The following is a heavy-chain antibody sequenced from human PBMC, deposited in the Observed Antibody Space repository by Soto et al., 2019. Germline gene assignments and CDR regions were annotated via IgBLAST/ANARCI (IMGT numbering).Heavy chain of an antibody. J-gene: IGHJ4*02. Sequence: SETLSLTCTVSGGSISSSSYYWGWIRQPPGKGLEWIGSIYYSGSTYYNPSLKSRVTISVDTSKNQFSLKLSSVTAADTAVYYCARRIYSSSALTDYWGQGTLVTVSS. V-gene: IGHV4-39*01. CDR2: IYYSGST. CDR1: GGSISSSSYY. D-gene: IGHD6-6*01. CDR3: ARRIYSSSALTDY.